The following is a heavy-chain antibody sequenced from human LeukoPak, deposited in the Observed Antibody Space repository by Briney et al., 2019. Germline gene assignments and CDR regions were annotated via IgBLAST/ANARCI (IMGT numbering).Heavy chain of an antibody. CDR3: AREKSSSYGLAQH. D-gene: IGHD3-22*01. J-gene: IGHJ1*01. Sequence: SETLSLTCTVSGGSIGTYYWSWIRQPPGKGLEWIGSIYHSGSTYYNPSLKSRVTLSVDTSTNQLFLKLSSVTAADTAVYYCAREKSSSYGLAQHWGQGTLVIVSS. CDR1: GGSIGTYY. V-gene: IGHV4-59*12. CDR2: IYHSGST.